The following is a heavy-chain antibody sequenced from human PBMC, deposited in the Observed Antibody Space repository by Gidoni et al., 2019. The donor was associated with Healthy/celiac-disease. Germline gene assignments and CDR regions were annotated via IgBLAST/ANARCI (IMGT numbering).Heavy chain of an antibody. D-gene: IGHD3-22*01. Sequence: TNYNPSLKSRVTISVDTSKNQFSLKLSSVTAADTAVYYCARDSYYDSSGYSNDAFDIWGQGTMVTVSS. CDR3: ARDSYYDSSGYSNDAFDI. CDR2: T. V-gene: IGHV4-61*02. J-gene: IGHJ3*02.